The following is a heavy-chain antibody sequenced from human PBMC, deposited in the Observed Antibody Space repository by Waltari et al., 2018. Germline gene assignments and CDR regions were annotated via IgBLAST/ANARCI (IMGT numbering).Heavy chain of an antibody. CDR2: INPNSGGT. Sequence: QVQLVQSGAEGKKPGASVKVSRKASGYTFTGYYMHWVRQAPGQGLEWMGWINPNSGGTNYAQKFQGRVTMTRDTSISTAYIELSRLRSDDTAVYYCARARLRIVVVIKGHNWFDPWGQGTLVTVSS. V-gene: IGHV1-2*02. D-gene: IGHD3-22*01. J-gene: IGHJ5*02. CDR1: GYTFTGYY. CDR3: ARARLRIVVVIKGHNWFDP.